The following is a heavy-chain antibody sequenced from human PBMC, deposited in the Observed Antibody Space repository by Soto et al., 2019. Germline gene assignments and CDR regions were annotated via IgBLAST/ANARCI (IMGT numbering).Heavy chain of an antibody. CDR1: GGTFSSYA. Sequence: ASVKVSCKASGGTFSSYAISWVRQAPGQRLEWMGGIIPIFGTANYAQKFQGRVTITADESTSTAYMVLSSLRAEDTALYYCAKSDYYDSSGSLDYWGQGTLVTVSS. CDR2: IIPIFGTA. CDR3: AKSDYYDSSGSLDY. J-gene: IGHJ4*02. D-gene: IGHD3-22*01. V-gene: IGHV1-69*13.